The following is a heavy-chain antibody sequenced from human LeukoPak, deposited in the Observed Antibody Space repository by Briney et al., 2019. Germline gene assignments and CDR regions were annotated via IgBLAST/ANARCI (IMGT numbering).Heavy chain of an antibody. CDR3: ARDQYATMVRGVIIGVGDY. Sequence: SVKVSCKASGGTFSSDAISWVRQAPVQGLEWMGGIISIFGTANYAQKFQGRVTITADESTSTAYMELSSLTSEDTAVYYCARDQYATMVRGVIIGVGDYWGQGTLVTVSS. V-gene: IGHV1-69*13. CDR2: IISIFGTA. D-gene: IGHD3-10*01. J-gene: IGHJ4*02. CDR1: GGTFSSDA.